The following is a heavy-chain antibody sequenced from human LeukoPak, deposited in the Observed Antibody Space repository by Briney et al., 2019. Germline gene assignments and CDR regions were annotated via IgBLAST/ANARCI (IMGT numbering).Heavy chain of an antibody. V-gene: IGHV3-74*01. CDR2: INNDGSGT. Sequence: GGSLRLSCAASGFTFSSHWIHWVRQAPGKGLVWVSRINNDGSGTRYADSVKGGFTISRDNAKNTLHLQMNGLRAEDTAVYYCARGSVADSFDYWGQGTLVTVSS. D-gene: IGHD6-19*01. J-gene: IGHJ4*02. CDR3: ARGSVADSFDY. CDR1: GFTFSSHW.